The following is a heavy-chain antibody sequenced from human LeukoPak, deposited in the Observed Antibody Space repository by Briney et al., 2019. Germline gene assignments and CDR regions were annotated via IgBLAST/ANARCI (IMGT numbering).Heavy chain of an antibody. CDR2: ISTYNGNT. V-gene: IGHV1-18*01. CDR3: ARAPYYDILTGYYYFDY. D-gene: IGHD3-9*01. J-gene: IGHJ4*02. CDR1: GYTFTSYG. Sequence: ASVKVSCKASGYTFTSYGISWVRQAPGQGLEWMGWISTYNGNTNYAQKLQGRVTMTTDTSTSTAYMELRSLRSDATAVYYCARAPYYDILTGYYYFDYWGQGTLVTVSS.